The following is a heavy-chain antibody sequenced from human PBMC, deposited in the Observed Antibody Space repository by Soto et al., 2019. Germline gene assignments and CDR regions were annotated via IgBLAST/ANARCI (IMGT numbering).Heavy chain of an antibody. CDR3: AREYLGYYYDSSGYHRGMDV. D-gene: IGHD3-22*01. V-gene: IGHV3-30-3*01. Sequence: GSLRPSCATFGFPFSSDSFQWVRQGPGKGLGWVAVISYDGSNKYYADSVKGRFTISRDNSKNTLYLQMNSLRAEDTAVYYCAREYLGYYYDSSGYHRGMDVWGQGTTVTVSS. CDR1: GFPFSSDS. J-gene: IGHJ6*02. CDR2: ISYDGSNK.